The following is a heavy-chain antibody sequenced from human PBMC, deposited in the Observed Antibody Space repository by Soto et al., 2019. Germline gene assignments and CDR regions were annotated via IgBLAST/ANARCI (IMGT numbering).Heavy chain of an antibody. CDR2: IWYDGSNK. V-gene: IGHV3-33*01. D-gene: IGHD3-9*01. Sequence: VGSLRLSCAASGFTFSSYGMHWVRQAPGKGLEWVAVIWYDGSNKYYADSVKGRFTISRDNSKNTLYLQMNSLRAEDTAVYYCARGLRYFDWSRHAFDIWGQGTMVTVSS. J-gene: IGHJ3*02. CDR3: ARGLRYFDWSRHAFDI. CDR1: GFTFSSYG.